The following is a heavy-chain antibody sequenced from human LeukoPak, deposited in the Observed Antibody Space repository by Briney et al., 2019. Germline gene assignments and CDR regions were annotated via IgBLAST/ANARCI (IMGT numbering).Heavy chain of an antibody. CDR1: GGSISSGSYY. Sequence: SETLSLTCTVSGGSISSGSYYWGWIRQPPGKGLEWIGSIYYSGSTYYNPSPKSRVTISVDTSKNQFSLKLSSVTAADTAVYYCARPNYDILTGSNWFDPWGQGTLVTVSS. V-gene: IGHV4-39*01. J-gene: IGHJ5*02. CDR2: IYYSGST. D-gene: IGHD3-9*01. CDR3: ARPNYDILTGSNWFDP.